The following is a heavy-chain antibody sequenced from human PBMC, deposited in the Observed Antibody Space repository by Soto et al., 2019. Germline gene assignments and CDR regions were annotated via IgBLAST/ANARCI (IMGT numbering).Heavy chain of an antibody. V-gene: IGHV3-11*06. CDR2: SSNSGSFT. D-gene: IGHD1-1*01. J-gene: IGHJ4*02. CDR1: GFTFSDHY. CDR3: VRSGDNYNLLDY. Sequence: GGSLRLSCAASGFTFSDHYMSWIRQAPGKGLEWIGYSSNSGSFTRYADSVKGRFSISRDNAKNSLYLQINSMRGDDTAIYYCVRSGDNYNLLDYWGQGTPVTVSS.